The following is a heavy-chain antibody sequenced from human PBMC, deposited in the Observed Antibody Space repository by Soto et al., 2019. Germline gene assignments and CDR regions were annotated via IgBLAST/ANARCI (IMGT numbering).Heavy chain of an antibody. J-gene: IGHJ6*02. D-gene: IGHD6-6*01. CDR1: GFTFDDYT. CDR2: ISWDGGST. CDR3: AKDIRNGKSIAARPAYYYYGMDV. V-gene: IGHV3-43*01. Sequence: EVQLVESGGVVVQPGGSLRLSCAASGFTFDDYTMHWVRQAPGKGLEWVSLISWDGGSTYYADSVKGRFTISRDNSKNSLYLQMHSLRTEDTALYYCAKDIRNGKSIAARPAYYYYGMDVWGQGTTVTVSS.